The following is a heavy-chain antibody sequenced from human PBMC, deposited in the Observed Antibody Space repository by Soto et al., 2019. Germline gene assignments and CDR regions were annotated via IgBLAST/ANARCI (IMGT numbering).Heavy chain of an antibody. D-gene: IGHD1-1*01. CDR2: ISSSSIYI. Sequence: EVQLVESGGGLVKPGGSLRLSCAASGFTFSSYSMNWVRQAPGKGLEWVSSISSSSIYIYYAGSVKGRFTISRDNAKNSRYLQMTSLRAEDTAVYYCAIDLTWNDGDDAFDIWGQGTMVTVSS. J-gene: IGHJ3*02. CDR1: GFTFSSYS. V-gene: IGHV3-21*01. CDR3: AIDLTWNDGDDAFDI.